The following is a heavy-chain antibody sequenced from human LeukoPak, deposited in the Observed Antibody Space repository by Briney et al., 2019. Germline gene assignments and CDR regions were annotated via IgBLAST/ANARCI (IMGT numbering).Heavy chain of an antibody. Sequence: GRSLRLSCAASGFTFSSYAMHWVRQAPGKGLEWVAVISYDGSNKYYADSVKGRFTISRDNSKNTLYLQMNSLRAEDTAVYYCARDRDKGTAMGYYFDYWGQGTLVTVSS. CDR1: GFTFSSYA. J-gene: IGHJ4*02. V-gene: IGHV3-30-3*01. CDR3: ARDRDKGTAMGYYFDY. CDR2: ISYDGSNK. D-gene: IGHD5-18*01.